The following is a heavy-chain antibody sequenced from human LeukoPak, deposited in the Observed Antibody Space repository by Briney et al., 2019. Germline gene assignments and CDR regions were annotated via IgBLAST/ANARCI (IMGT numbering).Heavy chain of an antibody. CDR3: ARSGVVTFYQYMDV. V-gene: IGHV5-51*01. CDR1: GYSFTTYW. CDR2: IY. J-gene: IGHJ6*03. Sequence: GASLKISCKGSGYSFTTYWIGWVRQMPGKGLEWMGIIYSPSFQGQVTISADKSISTAYLQWSSPKASDTAMYYCARSGVVTFYQYMDVWGTGTTVTVSS. D-gene: IGHD3-3*01.